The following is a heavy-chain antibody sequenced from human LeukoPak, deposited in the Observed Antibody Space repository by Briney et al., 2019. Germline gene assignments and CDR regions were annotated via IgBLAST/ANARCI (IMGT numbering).Heavy chain of an antibody. J-gene: IGHJ4*02. CDR1: GLSISNDW. CDR3: TLIQGWGSGSYYRDF. CDR2: VKSKSAGETT. V-gene: IGHV3-15*01. Sequence: GGSLRLSCAASGLSISNDWMSWVRRAPGKGLEWVARVKSKSAGETTDYAAPVKGRFTISRDDSKNTLYLQMNSLKTEDTAVYYCTLIQGWGSGSYYRDFWGQGTLVTVSS. D-gene: IGHD3-10*01.